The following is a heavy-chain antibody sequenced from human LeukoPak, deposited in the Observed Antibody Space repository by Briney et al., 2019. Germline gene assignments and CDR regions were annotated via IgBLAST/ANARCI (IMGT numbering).Heavy chain of an antibody. CDR2: INHSGST. CDR3: ARREESSAWYDDY. CDR1: GGSFSGYY. V-gene: IGHV4-34*01. J-gene: IGHJ4*02. Sequence: PSETLSLTCAVYGGSFSGYYWSWIRQPPGKGLEWIGEINHSGSTNYNPSLKSRVTMSVDTSKNQFSLDLNSVTAADSAVYYCARREESSAWYDDYWGQGTLVTVSS. D-gene: IGHD6-19*01.